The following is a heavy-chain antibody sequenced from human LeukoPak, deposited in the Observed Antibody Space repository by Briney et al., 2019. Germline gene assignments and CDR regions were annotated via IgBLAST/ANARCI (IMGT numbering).Heavy chain of an antibody. CDR1: GFTFSSYA. CDR2: ISGSGGST. CDR3: AKARLWFGELDY. V-gene: IGHV3-23*01. D-gene: IGHD3-10*01. J-gene: IGHJ4*02. Sequence: PGGSLRLSCAASGFTFSSYAMSRVRQAPGKGLEWVSAISGSGGSTYYADSVKGRFTISRDNSKNTLYLQMNSLRAEDTAVYYCAKARLWFGELDYWGQGTLVTVSP.